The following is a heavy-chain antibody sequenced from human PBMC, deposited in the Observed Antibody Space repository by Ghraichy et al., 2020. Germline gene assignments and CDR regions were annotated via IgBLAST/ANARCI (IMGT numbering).Heavy chain of an antibody. D-gene: IGHD3-9*01. Sequence: ASVKVSCKASGYTFTSYGISWVRQAPGQGLEWMGWISAYNGNTNYAQKLQGRVTMTTDTSTSTAYMELRSLRSDDTAVYYCARDYRYFDWLLINWFDPWGQGTLVTVSS. V-gene: IGHV1-18*01. CDR1: GYTFTSYG. J-gene: IGHJ5*02. CDR3: ARDYRYFDWLLINWFDP. CDR2: ISAYNGNT.